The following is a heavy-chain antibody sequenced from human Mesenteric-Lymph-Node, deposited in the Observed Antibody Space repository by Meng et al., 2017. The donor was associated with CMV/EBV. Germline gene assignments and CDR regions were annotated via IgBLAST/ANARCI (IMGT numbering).Heavy chain of an antibody. CDR2: IYHTGST. V-gene: IGHV4-4*02. CDR1: GGAISSSNW. Sequence: GSGGAISSSNWWSWVRQPPGKGLEWIGEIYHTGSTNYNPSLKSRVTISVDKSKNQFSLKLSSVTAADTAVFYCARGSFGSGRHFDYWGQGTLVTVSS. CDR3: ARGSFGSGRHFDY. J-gene: IGHJ4*02. D-gene: IGHD3-10*01.